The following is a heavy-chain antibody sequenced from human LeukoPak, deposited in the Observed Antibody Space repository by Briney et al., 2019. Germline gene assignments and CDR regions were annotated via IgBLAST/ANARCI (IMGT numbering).Heavy chain of an antibody. D-gene: IGHD6-6*01. J-gene: IGHJ4*02. CDR3: ARLLEYSSSSPPVYFDY. CDR1: GGSISSSSYY. V-gene: IGHV4-39*01. Sequence: SETLSLTCTVSGGSISSSSYYWGWIRQPPGKGLEWIGSIYYSGSTYYNPSLKSRVTISVDTSKNQFSLKLSSVTAADTAVYYCARLLEYSSSSPPVYFDYWGQGTLVTVSS. CDR2: IYYSGST.